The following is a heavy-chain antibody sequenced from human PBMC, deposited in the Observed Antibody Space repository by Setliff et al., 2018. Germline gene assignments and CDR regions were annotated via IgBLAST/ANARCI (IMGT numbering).Heavy chain of an antibody. J-gene: IGHJ3*02. D-gene: IGHD3-22*01. CDR1: GFTFSNYR. CDR3: ARTCSGSGYLYDAFDI. CDR2: IWHDGGNK. Sequence: PGGSLRLSCAASGFTFSNYRMHWVRQAPGKGLEWVAVIWHDGGNKYHADSVKGRFTISRDNSKNTLYLQMNSLRPEDTAVYYCARTCSGSGYLYDAFDIWGQGTMVTVSS. V-gene: IGHV3-33*08.